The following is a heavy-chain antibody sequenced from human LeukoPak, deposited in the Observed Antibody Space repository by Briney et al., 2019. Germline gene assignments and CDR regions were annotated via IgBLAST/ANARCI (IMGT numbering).Heavy chain of an antibody. V-gene: IGHV3-74*01. CDR1: EFTFSSYW. Sequence: GGSLRLSCAAAEFTFSSYWMHCGRQTPGKGLGRGSRINSDGSSTTYADSVKCRFTISRDNAKNTLYLQMNSLRAEDTAVYYCARVRSHAFDIWGQGTMVTVSS. CDR2: INSDGSST. CDR3: ARVRSHAFDI. J-gene: IGHJ3*02.